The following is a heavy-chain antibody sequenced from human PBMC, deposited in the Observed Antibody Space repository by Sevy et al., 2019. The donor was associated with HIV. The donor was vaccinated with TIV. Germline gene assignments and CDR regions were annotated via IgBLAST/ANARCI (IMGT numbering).Heavy chain of an antibody. CDR3: ARSRSNYADYYFDY. D-gene: IGHD4-17*01. CDR2: ISSGSSYT. J-gene: IGHJ4*02. Sequence: GGSLRLSCAASGFTFGDYYMTWIRQSPGKGLQWISYISSGSSYTNYADSVKGRFTISRDNAKNSLYLEIHTLRPEDTAVYYCARSRSNYADYYFDYWGQGTVVTVSS. V-gene: IGHV3-11*06. CDR1: GFTFGDYY.